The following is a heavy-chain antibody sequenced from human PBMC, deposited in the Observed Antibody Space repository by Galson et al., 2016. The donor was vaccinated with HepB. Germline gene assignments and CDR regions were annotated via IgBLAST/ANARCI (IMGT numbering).Heavy chain of an antibody. CDR1: GFIFRDFS. V-gene: IGHV3-30-3*01. D-gene: IGHD3-3*01. Sequence: SLRLSCAASGFIFRDFSMHWVRQAPGKGLEWMAVISDDGSTQYYADSVKGRFTISRDNSKNTLYLQMNSLRGEDTALYYCARSGDFRSGYSGYGMDVWGQGTTVTVSS. CDR2: ISDDGSTQ. CDR3: ARSGDFRSGYSGYGMDV. J-gene: IGHJ6*02.